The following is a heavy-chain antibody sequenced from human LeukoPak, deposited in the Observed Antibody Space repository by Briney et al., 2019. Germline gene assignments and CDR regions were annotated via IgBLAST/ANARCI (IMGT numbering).Heavy chain of an antibody. D-gene: IGHD3-9*01. V-gene: IGHV4-34*01. CDR2: INHSGST. J-gene: IGHJ6*03. CDR3: ARGGGNLLPYFDPKYYYYMDV. CDR1: GGSFSGYY. Sequence: SSETLSLTCAVYGGSFSGYYCTWIRQPPGKGLEWIGEINHSGSTNYNPSLKSRVTVSVDTSRSQFSLTPTSVTAADTAVYYCARGGGNLLPYFDPKYYYYMDVWGKGTTVTVSS.